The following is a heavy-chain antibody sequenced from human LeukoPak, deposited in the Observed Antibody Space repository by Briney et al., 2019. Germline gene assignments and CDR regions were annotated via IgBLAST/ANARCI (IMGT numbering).Heavy chain of an antibody. CDR1: GFIFNTYC. CDR3: GRWRFAGGIVFAYNHYAIDV. D-gene: IGHD5-24*01. CDR2: IWYDGSDK. J-gene: IGHJ6*01. Sequence: GGSLRLSCPSSGFIFNTYCMNGVPQAPGKGLEWVAIIWYDGSDKYYADSVKGRFTISRDNSKNTMNLQMNSLRAEDTAVYYTGRWRFAGGIVFAYNHYAIDVWGPGTTVTVSS. V-gene: IGHV3-33*01.